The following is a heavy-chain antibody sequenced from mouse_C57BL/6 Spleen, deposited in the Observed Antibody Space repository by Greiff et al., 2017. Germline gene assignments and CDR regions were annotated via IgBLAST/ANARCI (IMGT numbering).Heavy chain of an antibody. Sequence: VHGVESGAELVKPGASVKLSCKASGYAFSSYWMNWVKQRPGKGLEWIGQIYPGDGDTNYNGKFKGKATLTADKPSSTAYMQLSSLTSEDSAVYFSAGSCDNWYFDVWGTGTTVTGSS. CDR2: IYPGDGDT. CDR3: AGSCDNWYFDV. CDR1: GYAFSSYW. V-gene: IGHV1-80*01. J-gene: IGHJ1*03.